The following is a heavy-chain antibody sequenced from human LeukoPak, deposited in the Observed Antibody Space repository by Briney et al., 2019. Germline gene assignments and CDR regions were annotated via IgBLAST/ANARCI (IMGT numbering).Heavy chain of an antibody. D-gene: IGHD2-15*01. J-gene: IGHJ4*02. CDR1: GFTFVDYA. V-gene: IGHV3-9*01. CDR2: ITWNSGNI. Sequence: PGGSLRFSFAAPGFTFVDYAMHGVRQAPGKGLKWVSGITWNSGNIGYADSVKGRFTISRDNAKNSLYLQMNSLRAEDTALYYCAKDTGGNYFDYWGQGTLVTVSS. CDR3: AKDTGGNYFDY.